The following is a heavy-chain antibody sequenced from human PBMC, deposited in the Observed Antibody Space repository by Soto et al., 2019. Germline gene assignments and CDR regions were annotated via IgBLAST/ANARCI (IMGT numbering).Heavy chain of an antibody. D-gene: IGHD5-18*01. CDR1: GGTFSSYA. CDR2: IIPIFGTA. Sequence: QVQLVQSGAEVKKPGSSVKVSCKASGGTFSSYAISWVRQAPGQGLEWMGGIIPIFGTANYAQKFQGRVTITADESTSTAYMELSSLRSEDTAVYYCAGDQYAGYSYGYYGMDVWGQGTTVTVSS. CDR3: AGDQYAGYSYGYYGMDV. V-gene: IGHV1-69*01. J-gene: IGHJ6*02.